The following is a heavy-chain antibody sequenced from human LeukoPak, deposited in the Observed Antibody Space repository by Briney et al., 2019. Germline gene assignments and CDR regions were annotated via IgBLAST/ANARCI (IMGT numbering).Heavy chain of an antibody. D-gene: IGHD6-19*01. CDR3: ARAVAGHGIPDDY. Sequence: ASVKVSCKASGYTFTSYDINWVRQATGQGLEWMGRMNPNSGNTGYAQKFQGRVTMTRNTSISTAYMELSSLRSEDTAVYYCARAVAGHGIPDDYWGQGTLVTVSS. J-gene: IGHJ4*02. CDR2: MNPNSGNT. V-gene: IGHV1-8*01. CDR1: GYTFTSYD.